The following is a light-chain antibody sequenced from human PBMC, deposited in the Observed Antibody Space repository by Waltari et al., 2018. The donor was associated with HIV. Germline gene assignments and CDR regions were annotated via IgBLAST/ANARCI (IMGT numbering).Light chain of an antibody. CDR2: SAS. CDR1: QTIRTS. CDR3: QQSYSSPLT. Sequence: DIQLTQSPSSLSASVGDVVTITCRSSQTIRTSLNWYQQKPGKAPKILISSASSLQSGVPSRFSASGSGTDFTLTISNLQPDDYATYYCQQSYSSPLTFGPGTEVDVK. J-gene: IGKJ3*01. V-gene: IGKV1-39*01.